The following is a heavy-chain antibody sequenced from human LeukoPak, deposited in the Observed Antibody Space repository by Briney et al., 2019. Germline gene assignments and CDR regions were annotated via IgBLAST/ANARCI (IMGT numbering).Heavy chain of an antibody. J-gene: IGHJ5*02. CDR2: IYYSGST. V-gene: IGHV4-59*08. CDR1: GGSISSYY. CDR3: AGHVRTGSYYLNWFDP. Sequence: PSETLSLTCTVSGGSISSYYWSWIRQPPGKGLEWIGYIYYSGSTNYNPSLKSRVTISVDTSKNQFSLKLSSVTAADTAVYYCAGHVRTGSYYLNWFDPWGQGTLVTVSS. D-gene: IGHD3-10*01.